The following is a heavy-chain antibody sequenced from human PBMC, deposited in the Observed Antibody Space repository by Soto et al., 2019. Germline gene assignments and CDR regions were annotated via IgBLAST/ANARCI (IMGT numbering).Heavy chain of an antibody. J-gene: IGHJ4*01. Sequence: VQLVQSGAEVKKPGSSVKVSCTASGGTFNSYTINWVRQAPGLRLEWVGRVNPIVGMSSSASKFQGRVTMPADKSTSKAYLALTSVKSDDTAVYYCTVSYSSGSPHFDCWGHATLVTVSS. V-gene: IGHV1-69*02. CDR2: VNPIVGMS. D-gene: IGHD3-10*01. CDR1: GGTFNSYT. CDR3: TVSYSSGSPHFDC.